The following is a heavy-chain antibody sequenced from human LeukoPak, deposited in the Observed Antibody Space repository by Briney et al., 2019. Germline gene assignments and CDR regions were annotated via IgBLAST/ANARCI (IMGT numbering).Heavy chain of an antibody. CDR1: GGSISSGGYS. D-gene: IGHD2-2*02. J-gene: IGHJ5*02. Sequence: SETLSLTCAVSGGSISSGGYSWSWIRQPPGKGLEWIGYIYHSGSTYYNPSLKSRVTISVDRSKNQFSLKLSSVTAADTAVYYCARGLRDQLLYDNWFDPWGQGTLVTVSS. V-gene: IGHV4-30-2*01. CDR3: ARGLRDQLLYDNWFDP. CDR2: IYHSGST.